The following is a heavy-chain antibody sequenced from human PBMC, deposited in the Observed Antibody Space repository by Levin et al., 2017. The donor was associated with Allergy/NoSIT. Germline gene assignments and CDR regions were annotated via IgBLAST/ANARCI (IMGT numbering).Heavy chain of an antibody. Sequence: ASVKVSCKASGYNFTNYGISWVRQAPGQGLEWMGWISAYNGNTNYAQKFHGRVTMTIQTSTNTAYMELRSLRSDDTAVYYCARVGIDFWGVYQKSWGYMDVWGQGTTVTVSS. CDR1: GYNFTNYG. J-gene: IGHJ6*03. CDR2: ISAYNGNT. CDR3: ARVGIDFWGVYQKSWGYMDV. D-gene: IGHD3-3*01. V-gene: IGHV1-18*01.